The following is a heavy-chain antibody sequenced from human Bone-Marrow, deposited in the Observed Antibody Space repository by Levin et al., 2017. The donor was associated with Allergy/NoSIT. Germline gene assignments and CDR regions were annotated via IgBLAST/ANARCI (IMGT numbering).Heavy chain of an antibody. Sequence: PSETLSLTCTVSGGSISTGGFYWSWVRQHPGKGLEWIGYIHHSGSTYYSASLKSRVTISVDTSKNQFSLELSSVTAADTAVYYCARVTDQYSSIYYFDYWGQGTQVTVSS. CDR1: GGSISTGGFY. CDR2: IHHSGST. D-gene: IGHD6-13*01. V-gene: IGHV4-31*03. J-gene: IGHJ4*02. CDR3: ARVTDQYSSIYYFDY.